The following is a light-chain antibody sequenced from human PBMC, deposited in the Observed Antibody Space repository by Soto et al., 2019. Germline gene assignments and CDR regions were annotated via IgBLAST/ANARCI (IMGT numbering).Light chain of an antibody. J-gene: IGKJ1*01. CDR1: ENLRTF. CDR2: DAS. Sequence: EIVLTQSPATLSLSPGERATLSCRATENLRTFLAWYQQKAGQAPRLLIYDASNRATGIPDRFSGSGSGTDFTLTISNLEPEDSAVYYCQQYGSSPGTFGQGTKVEIK. V-gene: IGKV3-11*01. CDR3: QQYGSSPGT.